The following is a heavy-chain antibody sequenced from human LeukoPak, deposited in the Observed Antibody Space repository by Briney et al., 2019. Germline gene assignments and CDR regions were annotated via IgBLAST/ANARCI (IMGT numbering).Heavy chain of an antibody. J-gene: IGHJ4*02. CDR1: GRSISSSSYY. CDR2: IYYIGST. CDR3: ARHDQRLGLPLSGEIPPSDY. Sequence: SETLFLTCTVSGRSISSSSYYWGWIRQPPGKGLDGIGRIYYIGSTYYNPSLKSRATISVDTSKTQFSLKLSSVTDADTAVYYCARHDQRLGLPLSGEIPPSDYWGQGTLVTVSS. V-gene: IGHV4-39*01. D-gene: IGHD7-27*01.